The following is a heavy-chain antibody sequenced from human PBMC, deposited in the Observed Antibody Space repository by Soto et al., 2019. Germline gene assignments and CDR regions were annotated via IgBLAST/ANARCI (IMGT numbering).Heavy chain of an antibody. V-gene: IGHV5-51*01. CDR1: GYSFTSYW. J-gene: IGHJ6*02. CDR3: ASQGYGSGSYYSYGMDV. D-gene: IGHD3-10*01. CDR2: IYPGDSDT. Sequence: ESLKISCKGSGYSFTSYWIGWVRQMPGKGLEWMGIIYPGDSDTRYSPSFQGQVTISADKSISTAYLQWSSLKASDTAMYYCASQGYGSGSYYSYGMDVWGQGTTVTVSS.